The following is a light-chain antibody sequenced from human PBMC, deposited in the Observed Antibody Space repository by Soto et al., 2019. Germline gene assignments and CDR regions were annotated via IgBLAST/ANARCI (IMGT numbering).Light chain of an antibody. V-gene: IGLV2-14*03. CDR2: DVT. CDR3: SSYTSSRTHV. Sequence: QSALTQPASVSGFPGQSITISCTGTTNDVGGYNYVSWYQQHPGKAPKLMVYDVTNRPSGVSNRFSGSKSGNTASLTISGLQAEDEADYYCSSYTSSRTHVFGTGTQLTVL. J-gene: IGLJ1*01. CDR1: TNDVGGYNY.